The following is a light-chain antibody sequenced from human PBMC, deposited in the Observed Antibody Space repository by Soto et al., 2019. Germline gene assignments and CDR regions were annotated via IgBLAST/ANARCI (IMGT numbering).Light chain of an antibody. J-gene: IGKJ1*01. Sequence: DLQMTQSPSTLSASVGDRVTITCRTSQTITAWLAWYQQKPGKAPKPLIYDASSLESGVPSRFSGSGSGTEFTLTISSLQPDDFATYYCQQYDTYSPTFGQGTKVDIK. CDR3: QQYDTYSPT. CDR1: QTITAW. V-gene: IGKV1-5*01. CDR2: DAS.